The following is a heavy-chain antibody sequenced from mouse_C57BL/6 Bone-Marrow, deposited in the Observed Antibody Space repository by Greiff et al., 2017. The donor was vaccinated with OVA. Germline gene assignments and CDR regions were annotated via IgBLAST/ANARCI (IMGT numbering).Heavy chain of an antibody. CDR1: GYTFTSYW. CDR3: ARRGYYYGSSQL. CDR2: IHPNSGST. J-gene: IGHJ2*01. V-gene: IGHV1-64*01. Sequence: QVQLKQPGAELVKPGASVKLSCKASGYTFTSYWMHWVKQRPGQGLEWIGMIHPNSGSTTYNEKFKSKATLTVDKSSSTAYMKLRSLTSEDSAVYYGARRGYYYGSSQLWGQGTTLTVSS. D-gene: IGHD1-1*01.